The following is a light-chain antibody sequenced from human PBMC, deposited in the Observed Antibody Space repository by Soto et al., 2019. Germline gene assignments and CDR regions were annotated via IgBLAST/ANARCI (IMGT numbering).Light chain of an antibody. CDR2: DIS. CDR1: QSVAGS. J-gene: IGKJ5*01. V-gene: IGKV3-11*01. CDR3: QQRSNRIT. Sequence: EFVSSQSPPTLSLSPGERDILSCRASQSVAGSLAWYQQKPGQAPRLLIYDISTRAAAIPARFSGSGSGTDFTLTVSSLEPEDFALYYCQQRSNRITFGQGTRLEIK.